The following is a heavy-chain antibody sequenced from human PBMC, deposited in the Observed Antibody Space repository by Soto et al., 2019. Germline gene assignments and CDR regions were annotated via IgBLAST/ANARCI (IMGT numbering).Heavy chain of an antibody. D-gene: IGHD6-13*01. CDR2: IYYSGST. CDR3: ARHLWVGSSWYLGAVDI. CDR1: GDSISNYY. Sequence: QVQLQESGPGLVKPSETLSLTCNVSGDSISNYYWSWIRQPPGKGLEWIGYIYYSGSTNSNPTLKSRVTISVDTTKNQFSLKLNSVTAADPAVYYCARHLWVGSSWYLGAVDIWGQGTMVTVSS. J-gene: IGHJ3*02. V-gene: IGHV4-59*08.